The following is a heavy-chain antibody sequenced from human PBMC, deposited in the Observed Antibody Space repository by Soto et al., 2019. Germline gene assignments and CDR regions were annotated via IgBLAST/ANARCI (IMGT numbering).Heavy chain of an antibody. D-gene: IGHD3-9*01. V-gene: IGHV1-8*01. J-gene: IGHJ4*02. Sequence: GASVKVSCKTSGYTFTNYDVNWVRQAHGQGLEWMGWMNPNSLNTDYAQKFQGRITMTRNTSISTAYMDLRSLRSEDTAVYYCVRGGGYYNLLTGYDYWGQGTPVTVSS. CDR2: MNPNSLNT. CDR1: GYTFTNYD. CDR3: VRGGGYYNLLTGYDY.